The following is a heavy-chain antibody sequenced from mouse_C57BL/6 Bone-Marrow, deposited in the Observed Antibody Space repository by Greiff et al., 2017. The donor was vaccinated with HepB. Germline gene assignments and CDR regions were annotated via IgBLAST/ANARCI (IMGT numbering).Heavy chain of an antibody. CDR2: IDPSDSYT. D-gene: IGHD1-1*01. CDR1: GYTFTSYW. CDR3: AREVIWGDRSYPFDF. Sequence: QVQLQQPGAELVMPGASVKLSCKASGYTFTSYWMHWVKQRPGQGLEWIGEIDPSDSYTNYNQKFKGKSTLTVDKSSSTAYMQLSSLTSEHSAVYYDAREVIWGDRSYPFDFCGQGTTLTVSA. V-gene: IGHV1-69*01. J-gene: IGHJ2*01.